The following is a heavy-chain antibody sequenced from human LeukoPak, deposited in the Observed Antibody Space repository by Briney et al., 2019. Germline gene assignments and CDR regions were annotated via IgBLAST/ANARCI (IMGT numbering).Heavy chain of an antibody. V-gene: IGHV3-30-3*01. CDR2: ISYDGSNT. CDR1: GFTFSSYA. CDR3: ARVDIVATMEGAFDI. Sequence: PGGSLRLSCAASGFTFSSYAMHWVRQAPGKGLEWVAVISYDGSNTYYADSVKGRFTISRDNSKNTLYLQMNSLRAEDTAVYYCARVDIVATMEGAFDIWGQGTMVTVSS. J-gene: IGHJ3*02. D-gene: IGHD5-12*01.